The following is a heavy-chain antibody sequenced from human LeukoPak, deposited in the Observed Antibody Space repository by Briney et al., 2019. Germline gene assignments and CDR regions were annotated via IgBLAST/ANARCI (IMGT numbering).Heavy chain of an antibody. CDR1: GFTFSNYT. CDR3: ARGGLYGDYYFDY. J-gene: IGHJ4*02. CDR2: ISSSSSYI. D-gene: IGHD2-21*02. Sequence: PGGSLRLSCAASGFTFSNYTMNWVRQAPGKGLEWVSCISSSSSYIYYADSVKGRFTISRDNAKNSLYLQMNSLRAEDTAVYYCARGGLYGDYYFDYWGQGTLVTVTS. V-gene: IGHV3-21*01.